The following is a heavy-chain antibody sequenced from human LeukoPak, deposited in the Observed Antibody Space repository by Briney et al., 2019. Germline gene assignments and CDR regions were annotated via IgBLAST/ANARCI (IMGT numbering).Heavy chain of an antibody. Sequence: GGSLRHSCAASGFRFSNHAMSWVRQAPGKGLEWVSSIIGSGGSTNYADSVKGRFTISRDNSKNTLYLQMNDLRAEDTAVYYCAKAYGDYTFADYFQDWGQGTLVAVSS. D-gene: IGHD4-17*01. CDR2: IIGSGGST. CDR3: AKAYGDYTFADYFQD. V-gene: IGHV3-23*01. J-gene: IGHJ1*01. CDR1: GFRFSNHA.